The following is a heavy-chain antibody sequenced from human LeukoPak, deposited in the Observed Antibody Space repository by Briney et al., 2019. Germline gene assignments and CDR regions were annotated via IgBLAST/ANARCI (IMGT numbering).Heavy chain of an antibody. D-gene: IGHD3-3*01. CDR1: GGSISSYY. CDR2: IYYSGST. V-gene: IGHV4-59*08. CDR3: ARTTSYDFWSGYSSERAFDI. J-gene: IGHJ3*02. Sequence: SETLSLTCTVSGGSISSYYWSWIRQPPGKGLEWIGYIYYSGSTNYNPSLKSRVTISVDTSKNQFSLKLSSVTAADTAVYYCARTTSYDFWSGYSSERAFDIWGQGTMVTVSS.